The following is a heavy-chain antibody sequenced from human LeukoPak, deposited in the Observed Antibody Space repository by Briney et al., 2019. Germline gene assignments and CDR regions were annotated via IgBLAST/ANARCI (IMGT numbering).Heavy chain of an antibody. J-gene: IGHJ5*02. CDR3: ARSNSPLGGNWFDP. Sequence: PSETLSLTCAVYGRSFTDYYWNWIRLPPGKGLEWIGEINHSGSTNYNPSLRSRVTVSVDTSKNQFSLKLNSVTAADTAVYYCARSNSPLGGNWFDPWGQGTLVTVSS. D-gene: IGHD3-16*01. V-gene: IGHV4-34*01. CDR1: GRSFTDYY. CDR2: INHSGST.